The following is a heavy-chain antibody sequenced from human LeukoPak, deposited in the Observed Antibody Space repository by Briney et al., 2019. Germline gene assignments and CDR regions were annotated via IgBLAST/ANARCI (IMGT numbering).Heavy chain of an antibody. CDR1: GGSFSGYY. J-gene: IGHJ5*02. CDR3: AREKLTDYGGNSGWFDP. V-gene: IGHV4-59*01. Sequence: PSETLSFTCAVYGGSFSGYYWSWIRQPPGKGLEWIGYIYYSGSTNYNPSLKSRVTISVDTSKNQFSLKLSSVTAADTAVYYCAREKLTDYGGNSGWFDPWGQGTLVTVSS. D-gene: IGHD4-23*01. CDR2: IYYSGST.